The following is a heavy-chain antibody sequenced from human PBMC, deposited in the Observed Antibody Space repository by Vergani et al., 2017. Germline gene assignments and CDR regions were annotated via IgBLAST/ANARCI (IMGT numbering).Heavy chain of an antibody. Sequence: EVQLLESGGGSAQPGESLRLSCVASGFTFTAHGLNWVRQAPGKGLEWVSGISGQNFRTHYADSVKVRFTISRDDSKNTVYLQINSLRAEDTATYYCARDVWDCSGISCFLRAGEFYYMDVWGQGTTVTVSS. CDR1: GFTFTAHG. D-gene: IGHD3-16*01. CDR3: ARDVWDCSGISCFLRAGEFYYMDV. CDR2: ISGQNFRT. V-gene: IGHV3-23*01. J-gene: IGHJ6*03.